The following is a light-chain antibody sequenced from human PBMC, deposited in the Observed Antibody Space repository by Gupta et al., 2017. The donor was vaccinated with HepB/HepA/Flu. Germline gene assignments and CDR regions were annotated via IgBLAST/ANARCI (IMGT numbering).Light chain of an antibody. CDR3: QQEGSSPYT. CDR2: GAS. V-gene: IGKV3-20*01. J-gene: IGKJ2*01. Sequence: EIVLTQSPGTLSLSPGERATLSCRASQSVSSTYLAWYQQKPGQTPRLLIYGASSRATGIPDRFSGSGSGTXFTLTIXRLEPEDFAVYYCQQEGSSPYTFGXGTKLDIK. CDR1: QSVSSTY.